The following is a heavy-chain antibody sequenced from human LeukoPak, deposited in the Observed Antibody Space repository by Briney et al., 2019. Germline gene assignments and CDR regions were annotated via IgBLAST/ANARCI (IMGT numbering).Heavy chain of an antibody. D-gene: IGHD6-13*01. V-gene: IGHV1-18*01. Sequence: ASVKVSCKASGYTFISYGISWVRQAPGQGLEWMGWISAYNGNTNYAQKFQGRVTVTSDTSISTAVIAVSSLRYDDTAVYYCARGETFSTSWSQSWGQGTLVTVSS. CDR2: ISAYNGNT. J-gene: IGHJ4*02. CDR1: GYTFISYG. CDR3: ARGETFSTSWSQS.